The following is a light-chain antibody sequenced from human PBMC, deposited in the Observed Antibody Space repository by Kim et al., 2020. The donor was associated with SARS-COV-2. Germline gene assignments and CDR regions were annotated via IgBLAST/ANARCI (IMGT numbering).Light chain of an antibody. V-gene: IGLV3-19*01. CDR1: SLRRFY. CDR3: NSRDSSANRV. CDR2: GKN. J-gene: IGLJ3*02. Sequence: ALGKTVRITCQRDSLRRFYASWYQQKPGQAPVLVIYGKNNRPPGIPDRFSGSSSGNTASLTITGAQAEDEADYYCNSRDSSANRVFGGGTELTVL.